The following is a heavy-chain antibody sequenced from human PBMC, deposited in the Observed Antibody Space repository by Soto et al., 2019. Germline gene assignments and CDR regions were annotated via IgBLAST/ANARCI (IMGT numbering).Heavy chain of an antibody. J-gene: IGHJ4*02. Sequence: QVQLQESGPGLAKPSQTLSLICTVSGGSLTPGAYYWTWIRQSPGEGLEWIGYISRSGNIFYNPSLKSRITISLDTSKDQFSLKLNSVAAADTAVDYCARGNDYVYFYDYWGQGTLVTVSS. D-gene: IGHD4-17*01. V-gene: IGHV4-30-4*01. CDR2: ISRSGNI. CDR3: ARGNDYVYFYDY. CDR1: GGSLTPGAYY.